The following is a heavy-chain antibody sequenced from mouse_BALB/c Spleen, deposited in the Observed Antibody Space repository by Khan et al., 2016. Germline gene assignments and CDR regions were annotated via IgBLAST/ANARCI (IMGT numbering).Heavy chain of an antibody. V-gene: IGHV14-3*02. J-gene: IGHJ3*01. Sequence: EVQLQESGAELVKPGASVKLSCTASGFNIKDTYMHWVKQRPEQGLEWIGRIDPANGNTKYDPKFQGKATITADTSSNTAYLQLSSLTSEDTAVSYCARTYYDYDDGFAYWGQGTLVTVSA. CDR1: GFNIKDTY. CDR2: IDPANGNT. D-gene: IGHD2-4*01. CDR3: ARTYYDYDDGFAY.